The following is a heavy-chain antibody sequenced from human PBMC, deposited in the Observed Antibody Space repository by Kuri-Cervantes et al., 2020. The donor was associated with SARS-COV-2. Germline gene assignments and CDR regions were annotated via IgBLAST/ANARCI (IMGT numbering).Heavy chain of an antibody. CDR1: GFTFSSYW. J-gene: IGHJ6*02. CDR2: IKQDGSEK. V-gene: IGHV3-7*03. Sequence: GGSLRLTCAASGFTFSSYWMSWVRQAPGKGLEWVANIKQDGSEKYYVDSVKGRFTVSRDSAKNSLYLQMNSLRAEDTAVYYCARPMAAAGTYYYYGMDVWGQGTTVTVSS. D-gene: IGHD6-13*01. CDR3: ARPMAAAGTYYYYGMDV.